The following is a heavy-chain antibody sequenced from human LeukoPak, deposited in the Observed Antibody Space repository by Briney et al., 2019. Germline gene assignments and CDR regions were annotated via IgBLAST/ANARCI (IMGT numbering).Heavy chain of an antibody. V-gene: IGHV4-59*12. CDR1: GHSISSYY. J-gene: IGHJ2*01. CDR2: IYYSGST. D-gene: IGHD5-18*01. CDR3: ARSMPRYSYGYPATKYFDL. Sequence: SETLSLTCTVSGHSISSYYWSWIRQPPGKGLEWIGFIYYSGSTNYNPSLKSRVTISLDTSKNHFSLKLSSVTAADTAVYYCARSMPRYSYGYPATKYFDLWGRGTLVTVSS.